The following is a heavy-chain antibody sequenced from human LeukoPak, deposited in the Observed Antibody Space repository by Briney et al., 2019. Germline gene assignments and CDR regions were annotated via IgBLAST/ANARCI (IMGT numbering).Heavy chain of an antibody. CDR1: GGSISSSSYY. D-gene: IGHD3-16*02. CDR2: IYYSGST. CDR3: ARTRSMITFGGVIPRGHFDY. V-gene: IGHV4-39*01. Sequence: SETLSLTCTVSGGSISSSSYYWGWIRQPPGKGLEWIGSIYYSGSTYYNPSLKSRVTISVDTSKNQFSLKLSSVTAADTAVYYCARTRSMITFGGVIPRGHFDYWGQGTLVTVSS. J-gene: IGHJ4*02.